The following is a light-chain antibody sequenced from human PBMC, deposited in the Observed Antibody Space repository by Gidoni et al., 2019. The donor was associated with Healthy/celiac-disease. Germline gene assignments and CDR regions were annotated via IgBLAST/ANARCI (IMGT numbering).Light chain of an antibody. CDR3: QAWDSSTVV. V-gene: IGLV3-1*01. J-gene: IGLJ2*01. CDR2: QAS. CDR1: TLGDKY. Sequence: SYELTQPPSVSVSPGQTAGITCSGVTLGDKYACWYQQKPGQSPVLVIYQASKRPSGIPERFSGSNSGNTATLTISGTQAMDEADYYCQAWDSSTVVFGGGTKLTVL.